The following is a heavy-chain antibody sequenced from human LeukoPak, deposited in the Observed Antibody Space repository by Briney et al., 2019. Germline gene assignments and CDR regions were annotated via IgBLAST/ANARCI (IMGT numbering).Heavy chain of an antibody. CDR2: IKQDGSEK. V-gene: IGHV3-7*01. CDR1: GFTFSNYW. J-gene: IGHJ5*02. CDR3: SRDRQIAL. Sequence: GGSLRLSCAASGFTFSNYWLTWVRQAPGKGLEWVANIKQDGSEKHYVDSVKGRFTISRDNAKNSLYLQMNTLRAEDTAFYYCSRDRQIALWGKGTLVTVSS.